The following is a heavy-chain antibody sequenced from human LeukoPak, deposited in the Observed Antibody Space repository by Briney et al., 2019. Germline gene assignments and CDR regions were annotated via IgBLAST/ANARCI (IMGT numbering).Heavy chain of an antibody. Sequence: GGSLRLSCAASGFTFDDYAMHWVRQAPGKGLEWVSGISWNSGSIGYADSVKGRFTISRDNAKNSLYLQMNSLGAEDTAVYYCARGYCSSTSCYPYYYYYGMDVWGQGTTVTVSS. V-gene: IGHV3-9*01. D-gene: IGHD2-2*01. CDR1: GFTFDDYA. J-gene: IGHJ6*02. CDR3: ARGYCSSTSCYPYYYYYGMDV. CDR2: ISWNSGSI.